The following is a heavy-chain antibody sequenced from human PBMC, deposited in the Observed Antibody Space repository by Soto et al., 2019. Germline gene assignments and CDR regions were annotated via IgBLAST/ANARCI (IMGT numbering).Heavy chain of an antibody. V-gene: IGHV4-59*01. CDR2: IYYSGST. Sequence: QVQLQESGPGLVKPSETLSLTCTVSGGSISSYYWSWIRQPPGKGLEWIGYIYYSGSTNYNPSLKSRVTIAVDTSKNQFSLKLSSVTAADTAVYYCARGEVAARLGYWGQGTLVTVSS. CDR1: GGSISSYY. D-gene: IGHD6-6*01. CDR3: ARGEVAARLGY. J-gene: IGHJ4*02.